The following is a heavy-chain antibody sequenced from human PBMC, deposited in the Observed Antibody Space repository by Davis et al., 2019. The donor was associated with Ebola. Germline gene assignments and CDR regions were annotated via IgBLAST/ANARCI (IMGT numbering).Heavy chain of an antibody. CDR2: IYSGGST. D-gene: IGHD2-15*01. Sequence: GGSLRLSCAASGFTFSSYSMNWVRQAPGKGLEWVSVIYSGGSTYYADSVKGRFTISRHNSKNTLYLQMNSLRAEDTAVYYCARGHILSDAFDIWGQGTMVTVSS. V-gene: IGHV3-53*04. J-gene: IGHJ3*02. CDR3: ARGHILSDAFDI. CDR1: GFTFSSYS.